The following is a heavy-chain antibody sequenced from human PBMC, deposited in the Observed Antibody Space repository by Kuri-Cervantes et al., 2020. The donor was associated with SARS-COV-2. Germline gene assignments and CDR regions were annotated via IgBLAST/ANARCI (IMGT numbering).Heavy chain of an antibody. J-gene: IGHJ1*01. CDR2: ISDTGDRT. D-gene: IGHD6-13*01. V-gene: IGHV3-23*01. Sequence: GESLKISCAVSGFTLTNYAMSWVRLAPGKGMEWVSIISDTGDRTFYADSVEGRFTISRDNFKNTLSLQMNSLRADDTALYYCIATPGNVGYFQDWGQGTLVTVSS. CDR1: GFTLTNYA. CDR3: IATPGNVGYFQD.